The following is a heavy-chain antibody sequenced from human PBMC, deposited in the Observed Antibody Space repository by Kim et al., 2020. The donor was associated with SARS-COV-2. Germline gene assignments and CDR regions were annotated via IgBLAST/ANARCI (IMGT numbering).Heavy chain of an antibody. D-gene: IGHD3-22*01. CDR1: GFTFSSYA. J-gene: IGHJ4*02. Sequence: GGSLRLSCAASGFTFSSYAMHWVRQAPGKGLEWVAVISYDGSNKYYADSVKGRFTISRDNSKNTLYLQMNSLRAEDTAVYYCAREGWLLGPQRFDYWGQG. V-gene: IGHV3-30*04. CDR3: AREGWLLGPQRFDY. CDR2: ISYDGSNK.